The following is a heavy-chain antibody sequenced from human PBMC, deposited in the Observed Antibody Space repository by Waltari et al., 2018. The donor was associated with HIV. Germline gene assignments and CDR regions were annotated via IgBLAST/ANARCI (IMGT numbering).Heavy chain of an antibody. CDR3: ARSPPLYSHYGDDAFDI. V-gene: IGHV3-7*01. Sequence: EVQLVESGGGLVQRGGSMRLSCADSGFPCSAYCLSWCRQAPGKGLEWVANIKQDGNEKYFVDSVKGRFTISRDNAKNSLYLQMNSLRAEDTAVYYCARSPPLYSHYGDDAFDIWGQGTMVTVSS. J-gene: IGHJ3*02. D-gene: IGHD4-4*01. CDR1: GFPCSAYC. CDR2: IKQDGNEK.